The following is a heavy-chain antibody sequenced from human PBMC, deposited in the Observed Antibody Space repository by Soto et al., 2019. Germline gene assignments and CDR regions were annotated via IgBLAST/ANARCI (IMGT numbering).Heavy chain of an antibody. CDR1: GYTLTELS. D-gene: IGHD2-15*01. J-gene: IGHJ4*02. CDR3: ATDWRLRYCSGGSCYELDY. V-gene: IGHV1-24*01. Sequence: ASVKVSCKVSGYTLTELSMHWVRQAPGKGLEWMGGFDPEDGETIYAQKFQGRVTMTEDTSTDTAYMELSSLRSEDTAVYYCATDWRLRYCSGGSCYELDYWGQGTLVTVSS. CDR2: FDPEDGET.